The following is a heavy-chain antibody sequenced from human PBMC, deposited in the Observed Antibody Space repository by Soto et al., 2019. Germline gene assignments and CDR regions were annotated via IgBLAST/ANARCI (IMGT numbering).Heavy chain of an antibody. CDR3: SRRGDDSLSVDFDR. J-gene: IGHJ4*02. V-gene: IGHV1-69*08. CDR2: IIPVLGPP. D-gene: IGHD5-12*01. CDR1: GDTFSTST. Sequence: QVQLVQSWAEVKKPGSSVTVSCTVSGDTFSTSTINWVRQAPRQGLEWMGRIIPVLGPPNYSQTFQGRLTITADASTNTVYMELSSLRSEDTAVYFCSRRGDDSLSVDFDRWGQGTLVTVSS.